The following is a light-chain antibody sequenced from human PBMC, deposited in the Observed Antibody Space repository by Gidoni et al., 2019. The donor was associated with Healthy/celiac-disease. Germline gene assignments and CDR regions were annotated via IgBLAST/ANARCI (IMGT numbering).Light chain of an antibody. Sequence: DIVMTQSPLSLPVTPGEPASISCRSSQSLLHSNGYNYLDWYLQKPGQSPQLLICLGSNRAAGVPDRFSGSGSGTDFTLKISRVEAEDVGVYYCMQALQTPYMYTFGQGTKLEIK. CDR3: MQALQTPYMYT. V-gene: IGKV2-28*01. CDR2: LGS. CDR1: QSLLHSNGYNY. J-gene: IGKJ2*01.